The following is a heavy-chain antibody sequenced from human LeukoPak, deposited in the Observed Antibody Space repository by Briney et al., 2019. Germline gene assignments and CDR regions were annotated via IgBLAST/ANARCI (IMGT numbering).Heavy chain of an antibody. CDR2: ISGSGGST. J-gene: IGHJ4*02. D-gene: IGHD7-27*01. Sequence: GGSLRLSCAASGFTFSSYAMSWVRQAPGKGLEWVSAISGSGGSTYYADSVKGRFTIPRDNSKNTLYLQMNSLRAEDTAVYYCAKDLNWGRELFDYWGQGTLVTVSS. CDR1: GFTFSSYA. CDR3: AKDLNWGRELFDY. V-gene: IGHV3-23*01.